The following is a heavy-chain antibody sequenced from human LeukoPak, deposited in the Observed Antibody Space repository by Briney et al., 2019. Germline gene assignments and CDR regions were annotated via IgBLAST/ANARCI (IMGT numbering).Heavy chain of an antibody. D-gene: IGHD5-24*01. Sequence: SETLSLTCTVSGGSISSGIYYWSWIRQPAGKELEWIGRIWPDGGTGGAPTYKPSLRSRVSISLDTSKNQFSLRLSSMTAADTAVYYCARARWLQYYFDYWAREPWSPSPQ. CDR2: IWPDGGTGGAP. J-gene: IGHJ4*02. CDR1: GGSISSGIYY. V-gene: IGHV4-61*02. CDR3: ARARWLQYYFDY.